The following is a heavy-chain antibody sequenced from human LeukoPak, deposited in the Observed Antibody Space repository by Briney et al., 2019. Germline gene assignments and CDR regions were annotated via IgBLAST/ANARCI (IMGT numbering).Heavy chain of an antibody. CDR3: ARGFGFWSGYNYYYYYYMDV. D-gene: IGHD3-3*01. CDR1: GGSISSGGYY. Sequence: PSQTLSLTCTVSGGSISSGGYYWSWIRQPPGKGLEWIGYIYHSGSTYYNPSLKSRVTISVDTSKNQFSLKLSSVTAADTAVYYCARGFGFWSGYNYYYYYYMDVWGKGTTVTVSS. CDR2: IYHSGST. V-gene: IGHV4-30-2*01. J-gene: IGHJ6*03.